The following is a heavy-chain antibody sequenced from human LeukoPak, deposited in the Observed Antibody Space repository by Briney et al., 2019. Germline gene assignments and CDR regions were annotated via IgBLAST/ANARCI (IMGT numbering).Heavy chain of an antibody. CDR2: IFYSGST. Sequence: SETLSLTCTVSGGSISNYYWTWIRQPPGKGLEWIGSIFYSGSTYYNPSLKSRVTISVDTSKNQFSLRLTSVTAADTSVYYCARRAWFGESGFDYWGQGTLVTVSS. D-gene: IGHD3-10*01. J-gene: IGHJ4*02. CDR1: GGSISNYY. CDR3: ARRAWFGESGFDY. V-gene: IGHV4-59*05.